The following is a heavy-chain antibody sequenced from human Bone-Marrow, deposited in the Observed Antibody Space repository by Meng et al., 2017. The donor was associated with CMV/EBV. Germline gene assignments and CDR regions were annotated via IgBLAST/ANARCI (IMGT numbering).Heavy chain of an antibody. D-gene: IGHD3-10*01. V-gene: IGHV3-74*03. CDR2: INTDANER. Sequence: VTLWGSGGRLLQPGGSLRLSCSVSGFTFSDYNIHWVRQAPGKGLVWVSRINTDANERTYEDSVKGRFSITRDNAKNTVFLQMNSLRAEDTAIYYCARDRDWELFDYWGQGILVTVSS. CDR1: GFTFSDYN. CDR3: ARDRDWELFDY. J-gene: IGHJ4*02.